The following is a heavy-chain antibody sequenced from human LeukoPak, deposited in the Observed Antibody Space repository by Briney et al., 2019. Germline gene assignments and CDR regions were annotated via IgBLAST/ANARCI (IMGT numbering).Heavy chain of an antibody. CDR3: VGGLSGSSLDGVDI. V-gene: IGHV3-72*01. CDR1: GFTFTNYA. D-gene: IGHD1-26*01. J-gene: IGHJ3*02. CDR2: SRNKANSYTT. Sequence: GGSLRLSCAASGFTFTNYAMTWVRQAPGKGLEWVGRSRNKANSYTTEYAASVKGRFTISRDESKNSLYLQMNSLRSEDTAVYYCVGGLSGSSLDGVDIGGQGTMVSVSS.